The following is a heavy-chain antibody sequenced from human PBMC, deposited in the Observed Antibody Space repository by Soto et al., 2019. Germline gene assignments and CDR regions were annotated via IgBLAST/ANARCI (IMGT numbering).Heavy chain of an antibody. CDR1: GDSISSSNW. CDR2: IYHSGAT. D-gene: IGHD1-1*01. V-gene: IGHV4-4*02. CDR3: ARDLGTGTDY. Sequence: QVQLQESGPGLVKPSGTPSLTCAVSGDSISSSNWWSWVRQAPGKGLEWIGEIYHSGATTYNPSLKSRATISVDPSNNHFSLKLTSVTAADTAVYFCARDLGTGTDYWGQGTLVTVAS. J-gene: IGHJ4*02.